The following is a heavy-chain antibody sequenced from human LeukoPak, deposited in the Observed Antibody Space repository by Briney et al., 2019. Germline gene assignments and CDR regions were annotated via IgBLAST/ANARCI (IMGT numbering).Heavy chain of an antibody. CDR3: ARGTRGVNSPYFVY. V-gene: IGHV1-18*01. D-gene: IGHD4-23*01. CDR2: ISAYNGNT. CDR1: GYTFTSYG. Sequence: GASVKVSCKASGYTFTSYGISWVRQAPGQGLEWMGWISAYNGNTNYAQKLQGRVTMTTDTSTSTAYMELRSLRSDDTAVYYCARGTRGVNSPYFVYWGQGTLVTVSS. J-gene: IGHJ4*02.